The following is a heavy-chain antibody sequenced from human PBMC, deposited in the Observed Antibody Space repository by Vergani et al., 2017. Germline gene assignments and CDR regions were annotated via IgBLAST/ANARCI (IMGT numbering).Heavy chain of an antibody. CDR2: IDWDDDK. V-gene: IGHV2-70*04. D-gene: IGHD3-22*01. CDR1: GFSLSTSGMR. J-gene: IGHJ4*02. Sequence: QVTLKESGPALVKPTQTLTLTCTFSGFSLSTSGMRVTWIRQPPGKALEWLARIDWDDDKYYSTFLKPRLTISKDTSKNQVVLTMTNMDPVDTATYYCAHSCYYDSSGYYSYYFDYWGQGALVTVSS. CDR3: AHSCYYDSSGYYSYYFDY.